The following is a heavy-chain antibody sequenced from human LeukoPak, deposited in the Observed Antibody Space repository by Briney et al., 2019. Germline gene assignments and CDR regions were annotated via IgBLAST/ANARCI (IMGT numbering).Heavy chain of an antibody. J-gene: IGHJ3*02. D-gene: IGHD4-17*01. CDR3: ARETQDYGAAFDI. Sequence: SETLSLTCTVSGGSISSGGYYWSWIRQHPGKGLEWIGYIYYSGSTYYNPSLKSRVTISVDTSKNQFSLKLSSVTAADTAVYYCARETQDYGAAFDIWGQGTMVTVSS. CDR1: GGSISSGGYY. CDR2: IYYSGST. V-gene: IGHV4-31*03.